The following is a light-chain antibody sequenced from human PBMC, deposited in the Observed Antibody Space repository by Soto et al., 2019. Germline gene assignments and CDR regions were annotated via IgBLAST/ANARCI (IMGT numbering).Light chain of an antibody. Sequence: EILMTQSPAPLSVSPGERVTLSCRAGQGVTTNFAWYQQKSGQSPRLLIYDVSSRATGVPSRFSGTGSETDFTLTISGLQSEDSAIYFCQQYNNWPFSFGQGTRLEI. J-gene: IGKJ5*01. CDR1: QGVTTN. CDR3: QQYNNWPFS. V-gene: IGKV3-15*01. CDR2: DVS.